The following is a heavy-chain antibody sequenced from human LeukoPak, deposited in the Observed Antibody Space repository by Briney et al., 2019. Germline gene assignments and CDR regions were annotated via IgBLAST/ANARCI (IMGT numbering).Heavy chain of an antibody. J-gene: IGHJ3*02. CDR2: ISYDGSNK. D-gene: IGHD6-19*01. Sequence: GRSLRLSCAASGFTFSSYGMHWVRQAPGKGLEWVAVISYDGSNKYYADSVKGRFTISRDNSKNTLYLQMNSLRAEDTAVYYCARGRQWLALRGAFDIWGQGTMVTVSS. CDR1: GFTFSSYG. V-gene: IGHV3-30*03. CDR3: ARGRQWLALRGAFDI.